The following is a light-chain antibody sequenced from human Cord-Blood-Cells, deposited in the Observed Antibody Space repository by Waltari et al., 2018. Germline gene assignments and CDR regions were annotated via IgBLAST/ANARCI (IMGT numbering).Light chain of an antibody. CDR2: LEGSGSY. CDR3: ETWDSNIWV. CDR1: SGHSSYI. J-gene: IGLJ3*02. Sequence: QPVLTQSSSASASLGSSVKLTCTLSSGHSSYIIAWHQQQPGKAPRYFMKLEGSGSYNKGSGVPDRFSGSSSGADCYLTISNLQSEDEADYYCETWDSNIWVFGGGTKLTVL. V-gene: IGLV4-60*03.